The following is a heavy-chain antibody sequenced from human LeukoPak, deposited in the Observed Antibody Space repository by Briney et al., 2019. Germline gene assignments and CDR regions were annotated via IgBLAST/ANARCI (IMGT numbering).Heavy chain of an antibody. CDR2: IDPNGGGT. CDR1: GYTFTAYY. J-gene: IGHJ4*02. Sequence: ASVKVSCKASGYTFTAYYMHWVRQAPGQGLEWMGCIDPNGGGTTYAQKFQGRVTMARDTSITTAYMELSRLTSDDTAVYYCARGGGIAAAGTRFDYWGQGTLVTVSS. D-gene: IGHD6-13*01. V-gene: IGHV1-2*02. CDR3: ARGGGIAAAGTRFDY.